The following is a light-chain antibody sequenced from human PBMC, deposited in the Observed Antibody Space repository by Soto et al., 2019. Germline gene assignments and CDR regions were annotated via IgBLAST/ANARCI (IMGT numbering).Light chain of an antibody. Sequence: EIVLTQSPGTLSLSPGERATLSCRASQSVSSSFLAWYQQKPGQAPRLLMYGASSRTTGIPDRFSGSGSETEFTLTFISVEPEDRAVYYCQQCGSSPPFTFVPGTKVDIK. V-gene: IGKV3-20*01. CDR3: QQCGSSPPFT. CDR2: GAS. J-gene: IGKJ3*01. CDR1: QSVSSSF.